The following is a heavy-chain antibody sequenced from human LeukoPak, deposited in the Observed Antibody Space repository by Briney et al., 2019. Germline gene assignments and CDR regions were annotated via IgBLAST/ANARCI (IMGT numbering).Heavy chain of an antibody. CDR2: MYYSGST. Sequence: PSETLSLTCTVSGDSIISSHFYWGWIRQPPGRGLEWIGSMYYSGSTYYNPSLKSRATISVDTSKNQFFLKLSSVTAADTAVYYCARDPPYHDVFNSFDPWAREPWSPSPQ. V-gene: IGHV4-39*07. D-gene: IGHD3-9*01. J-gene: IGHJ5*02. CDR3: ARDPPYHDVFNSFDP. CDR1: GDSIISSHFY.